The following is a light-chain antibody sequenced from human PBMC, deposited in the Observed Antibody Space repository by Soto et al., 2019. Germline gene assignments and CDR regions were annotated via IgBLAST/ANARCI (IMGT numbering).Light chain of an antibody. J-gene: IGKJ3*01. CDR1: QGISS. CDR2: AAS. V-gene: IGKV1-9*01. CDR3: QQLNSYPLT. Sequence: DIQLTQSPSFLSASVGDRVTITCRASQGISSLAWYQQKPGKAPKLLIYAASTLQSGVPSRFSGSGSGTEFTLTISSLQPEDFATYYCQQLNSYPLTFGPGTKVDIK.